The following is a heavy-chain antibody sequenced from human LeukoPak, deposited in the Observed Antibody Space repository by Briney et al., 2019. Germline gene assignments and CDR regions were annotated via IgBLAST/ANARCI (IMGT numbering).Heavy chain of an antibody. V-gene: IGHV4-59*12. CDR1: GGSISSYY. Sequence: SETLSLTCTVSGGSISSYYWSWIRQPPGKGLEWIGYIYYSGSTNYNPSLKSRVTISVDTSKNQFSLKLSSVTAADTAVYYCARFYSSGWYATFDYWGQGTLVTVSS. D-gene: IGHD6-19*01. J-gene: IGHJ4*02. CDR3: ARFYSSGWYATFDY. CDR2: IYYSGST.